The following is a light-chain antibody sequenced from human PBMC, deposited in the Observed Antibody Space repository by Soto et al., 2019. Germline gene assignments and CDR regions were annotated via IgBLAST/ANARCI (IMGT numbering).Light chain of an antibody. CDR1: SSDVGDYNY. CDR2: DVS. Sequence: QSALTQPASVSGSPGQSITISCTGTSSDVGDYNYVSWYQQHPGKAPKLMIFDVSNWPSGVSHRFSGSKSGNTASLTISGLQAADEADYYCSSYTRSSTRVFGTGTKLTVL. V-gene: IGLV2-14*01. J-gene: IGLJ1*01. CDR3: SSYTRSSTRV.